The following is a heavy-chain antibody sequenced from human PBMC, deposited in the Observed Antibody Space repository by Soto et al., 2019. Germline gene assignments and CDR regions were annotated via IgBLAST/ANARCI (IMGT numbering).Heavy chain of an antibody. CDR2: ISGSGGST. J-gene: IGHJ6*03. Sequence: GGSLRLSCAASGFTFSSYAMSWVRQAPGKGLKWVSAISGSGGSTYYADSVKGRFTISRDKSISTAYLQWSSLKASDTAMYYCARHATYGDYYYMDVWGKGTTVTVSS. V-gene: IGHV3-23*01. CDR3: ARHATYGDYYYMDV. CDR1: GFTFSSYA. D-gene: IGHD4-17*01.